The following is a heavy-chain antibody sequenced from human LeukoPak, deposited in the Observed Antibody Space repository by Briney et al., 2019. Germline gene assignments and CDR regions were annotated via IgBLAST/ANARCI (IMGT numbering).Heavy chain of an antibody. CDR2: VSAYNGKT. D-gene: IGHD4-11*01. CDR3: RGFYSKFVDY. CDR1: NYSFINYG. Sequence: ASVKVSCKASNYSFINYGIGWVRQAPGQGLEWMGWVSAYNGKTSYAEQFRGRVTVTADTSTATGYMELTGLTSDDTAVYYCRGFYSKFVDYWGQGTRVAVSS. V-gene: IGHV1-18*01. J-gene: IGHJ4*02.